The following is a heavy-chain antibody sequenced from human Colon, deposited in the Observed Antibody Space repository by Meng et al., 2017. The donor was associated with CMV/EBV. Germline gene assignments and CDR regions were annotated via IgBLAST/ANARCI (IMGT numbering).Heavy chain of an antibody. J-gene: IGHJ4*02. D-gene: IGHD3-16*01. V-gene: IGHV3-30*03. CDR3: VRGRYYGVTFGTAPFFDY. CDR1: GFIFSDYG. Sequence: GGSLRLSCAASGFIFSDYGFHWVRQASGKGLEWVALISNDATIKYFADSVKGRFTISRDNSNNTVFLHMSSLRPGDTAVYYCVRGRYYGVTFGTAPFFDYWGQGTLVTVSS. CDR2: ISNDATIK.